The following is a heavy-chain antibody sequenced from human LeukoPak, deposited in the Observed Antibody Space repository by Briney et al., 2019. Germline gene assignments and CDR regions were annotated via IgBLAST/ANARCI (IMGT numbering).Heavy chain of an antibody. CDR3: AKASDYSSFFYFDY. V-gene: IGHV3-23*01. J-gene: IGHJ4*02. CDR1: GFTFSSYA. D-gene: IGHD4-11*01. Sequence: GGSLRLSCAASGFTFSSYAMSGVGQAPGKGLEGVSGISGSGGSTYYAASVKGRFTISRDNSKNTLYLQMNSLTAEDTAVYYCAKASDYSSFFYFDYWGQGTLVTVSS. CDR2: ISGSGGST.